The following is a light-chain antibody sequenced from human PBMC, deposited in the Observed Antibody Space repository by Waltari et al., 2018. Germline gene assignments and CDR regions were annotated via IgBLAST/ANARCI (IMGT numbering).Light chain of an antibody. CDR1: GSNLGAGYE. CDR2: GTS. Sequence: QSVLTQPPSVSGAPGQRVSISCTGSGSNLGAGYEVHWYQQHPGKAPKLPIYGTSTRPPGVPDRFFGSQSGTSASLAITALQAEDEAEYYCQSYDTSVSVVFGGGTKLTVL. CDR3: QSYDTSVSVV. J-gene: IGLJ2*01. V-gene: IGLV1-40*01.